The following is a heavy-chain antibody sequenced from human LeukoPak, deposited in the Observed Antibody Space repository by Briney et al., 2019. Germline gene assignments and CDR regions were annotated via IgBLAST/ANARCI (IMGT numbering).Heavy chain of an antibody. D-gene: IGHD3-3*01. Sequence: PSETLSLTCTVSGASVSSSSYYWGWIRQPPGKGLEWIGSIFYSESTYSNPSLKSRVTMSVDTSKNQFSLKLSSVTAADTAVYYCARAFSSELITIFGVARGKNWFDPWGQGTLVTVSS. V-gene: IGHV4-39*07. CDR3: ARAFSSELITIFGVARGKNWFDP. CDR1: GASVSSSSYY. CDR2: IFYSEST. J-gene: IGHJ5*02.